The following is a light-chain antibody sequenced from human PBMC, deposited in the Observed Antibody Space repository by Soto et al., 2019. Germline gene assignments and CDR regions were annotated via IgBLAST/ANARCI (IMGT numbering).Light chain of an antibody. CDR1: SSNIGAGYD. CDR2: GNS. CDR3: QSYDSSVV. V-gene: IGLV1-40*01. J-gene: IGLJ2*01. Sequence: QSVLTQPPSVSGAPGQRVTISCTGSSSNIGAGYDVHWYQQLPGTAPKLLIYGNSNRPSGVPDRFSGSKSGTSASLAITGLQAEDEADYYCQSYDSSVVFGAGNKVTVL.